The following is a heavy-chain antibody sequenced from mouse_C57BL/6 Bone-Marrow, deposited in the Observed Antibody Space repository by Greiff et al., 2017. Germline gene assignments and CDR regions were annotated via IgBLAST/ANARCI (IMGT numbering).Heavy chain of an antibody. CDR3: ARARRRRGYAMDY. J-gene: IGHJ4*01. Sequence: EVQLVESEGGLVQPGSSMKLSCTASGFTFSDYYMAWVRQVPEKGLEWVANINYDGSSTYYLESLKSRFIISRDNAKNILYLQMSSLKSEDTATYDCARARRRRGYAMDYWGQGTSVTVSS. V-gene: IGHV5-16*01. CDR2: INYDGSST. CDR1: GFTFSDYY.